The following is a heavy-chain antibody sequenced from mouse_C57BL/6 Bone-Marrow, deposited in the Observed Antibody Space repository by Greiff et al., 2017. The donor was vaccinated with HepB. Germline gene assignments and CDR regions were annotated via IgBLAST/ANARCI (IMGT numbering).Heavy chain of an antibody. V-gene: IGHV1-74*01. CDR3: AIVYGDDEGFDY. CDR2: IHPSDSDT. J-gene: IGHJ2*01. Sequence: QVQLQQPGAELVKPGASVKVSCKASGYTFTSYWLHWVKQRPGQGLEWIGRIHPSDSDTNYNQKFKGKATLTVDKSSSTAYMQLSSLTSEDAAVYYCAIVYGDDEGFDYWGQGTTLTVSS. CDR1: GYTFTSYW. D-gene: IGHD2-2*01.